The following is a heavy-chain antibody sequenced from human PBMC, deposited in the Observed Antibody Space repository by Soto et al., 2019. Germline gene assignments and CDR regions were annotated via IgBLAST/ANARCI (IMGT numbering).Heavy chain of an antibody. CDR3: ARDHPQQLDENYYYYGMDV. J-gene: IGHJ6*02. CDR1: GFTFSSYG. D-gene: IGHD6-13*01. CDR2: IWYDGSNK. V-gene: IGHV3-33*01. Sequence: QVQLVESGGGVVQPGRSLRLSCAASGFTFSSYGMHWVRQAPGKGLEWVAVIWYDGSNKYYADSVKGRFTISRDNSKNTLYLQMNSLRAEDTAVYYCARDHPQQLDENYYYYGMDVWGQGTTVTVSS.